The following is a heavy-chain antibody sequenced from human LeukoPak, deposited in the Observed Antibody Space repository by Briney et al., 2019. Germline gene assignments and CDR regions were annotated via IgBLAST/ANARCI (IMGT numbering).Heavy chain of an antibody. CDR1: GFTFSSYA. CDR3: AKDHFIVGADYYDSSGYYFPFDS. Sequence: GGSLRLSCAASGFTFSSYAMSWVRQAPGKGLEWVLAISGSGGSTYYADSVKGRFTIYRDNSKNTLYLQMNSLRAEDTAVYYCAKDHFIVGADYYDSSGYYFPFDSWGQGTLVTVSS. CDR2: ISGSGGST. V-gene: IGHV3-23*01. D-gene: IGHD3-22*01. J-gene: IGHJ4*02.